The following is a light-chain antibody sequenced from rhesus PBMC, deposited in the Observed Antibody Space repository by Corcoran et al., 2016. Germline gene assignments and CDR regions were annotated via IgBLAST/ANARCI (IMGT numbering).Light chain of an antibody. CDR1: QSVSSN. Sequence: EIVMTQSPATLSLSPGERATLSCRASQSVSSNLAWYQQKPGQAPRPLISGAFSRATCIPDKFRGSGSGADFTLTISSLEPADVAVYYCLQHSNWPLTFGGGTKVELK. CDR3: LQHSNWPLT. CDR2: GAF. J-gene: IGKJ4*01. V-gene: IGKV3-24*01.